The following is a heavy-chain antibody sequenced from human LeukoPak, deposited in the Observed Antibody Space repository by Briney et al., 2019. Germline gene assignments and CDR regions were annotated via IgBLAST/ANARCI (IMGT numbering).Heavy chain of an antibody. Sequence: SETLSLTCTVSGGSISSYYWSWIRQPDGPGMERIGRIYTSGSTNYNPSLKSRVTMSVDTSKNQFSLKLSSVTAADTAVYYCALLYDYDWGSYLDYWGQGTLVTVSS. CDR1: GGSISSYY. V-gene: IGHV4-4*07. CDR3: ALLYDYDWGSYLDY. D-gene: IGHD3-16*02. CDR2: IYTSGST. J-gene: IGHJ4*02.